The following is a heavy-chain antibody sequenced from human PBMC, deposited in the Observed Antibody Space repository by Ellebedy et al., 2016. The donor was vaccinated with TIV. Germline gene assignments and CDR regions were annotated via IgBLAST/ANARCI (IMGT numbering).Heavy chain of an antibody. CDR1: GFAFSSYP. CDR3: AKDHISFNQLYDAFDI. J-gene: IGHJ3*02. V-gene: IGHV3-23*01. Sequence: GESLKISCAASGFAFSSYPMSWVRQAPGKGLEWVSGINEHGRDTFHADSVKGRFTISRDDSKSTMYLHMNNLKVEDTAVYYCAKDHISFNQLYDAFDIWGQGTLVTVSS. CDR2: INEHGRDT. D-gene: IGHD2-2*02.